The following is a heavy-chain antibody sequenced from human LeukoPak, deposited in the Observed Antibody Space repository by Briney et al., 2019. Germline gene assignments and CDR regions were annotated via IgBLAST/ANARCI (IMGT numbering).Heavy chain of an antibody. Sequence: SVKVSCKASGGTFSSYAISWVRQAPGQGLEWMGRIIPIFGTANYAQKFQGRVTITTDESTSTAYMELSSLRSEDTAVYYCASLLRGTYYYDGSGYYDWGQGTLVTVSS. D-gene: IGHD3-22*01. CDR2: IIPIFGTA. CDR3: ASLLRGTYYYDGSGYYD. V-gene: IGHV1-69*05. CDR1: GGTFSSYA. J-gene: IGHJ4*02.